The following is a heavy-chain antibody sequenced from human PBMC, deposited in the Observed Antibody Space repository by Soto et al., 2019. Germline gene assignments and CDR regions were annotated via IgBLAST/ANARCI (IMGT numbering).Heavy chain of an antibody. Sequence: QVQLVESGGGVVQPGRSLRLSCAASGFTFSSYGMHWVRRAPGKGLEWVAVISYDGSNKYYADSVKGRFTISRDNSKNALDLQMNSLRAEDTAVYYGAKGARRYYYYMDVWGKGTTVTVSS. CDR2: ISYDGSNK. V-gene: IGHV3-30*18. CDR3: AKGARRYYYYMDV. J-gene: IGHJ6*03. CDR1: GFTFSSYG.